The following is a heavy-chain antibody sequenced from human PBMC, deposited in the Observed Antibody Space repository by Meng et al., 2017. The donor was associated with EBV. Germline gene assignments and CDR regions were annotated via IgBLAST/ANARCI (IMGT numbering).Heavy chain of an antibody. Sequence: EGQLWDAGVGPVRPGGSLRLSCAVSGFTFSRFWMHWVRQVPGKGLVWVARTNEDGRITNYAGSVKGRFIISRDNTRNTLYLQMNSLRDEDTAVYFCSRDLAGPFDDWGQGTLVTVSS. V-gene: IGHV3-74*01. CDR3: SRDLAGPFDD. J-gene: IGHJ4*02. CDR2: TNEDGRIT. CDR1: GFTFSRFW.